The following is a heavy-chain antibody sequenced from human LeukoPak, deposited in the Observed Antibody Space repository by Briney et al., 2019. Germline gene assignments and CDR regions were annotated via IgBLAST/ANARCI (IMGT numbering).Heavy chain of an antibody. CDR2: TRNKANSYTT. J-gene: IGHJ6*02. V-gene: IGHV3-72*01. CDR3: AREVSAGGNSWYVLGYYYYGMDV. CDR1: GFTFSDHY. Sequence: GGSLRLSCAASGFTFSDHYMAWVRQAPGKGLEWVGRTRNKANSYTTEYAASVKGRFTISRDDSKNSLYLQMNSLKTEDTAVYYCAREVSAGGNSWYVLGYYYYGMDVWGQGTTVTVSS. D-gene: IGHD6-13*01.